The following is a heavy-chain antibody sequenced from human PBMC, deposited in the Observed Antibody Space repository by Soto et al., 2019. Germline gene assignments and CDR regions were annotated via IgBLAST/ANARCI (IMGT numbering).Heavy chain of an antibody. CDR3: ARDLALAGNY. V-gene: IGHV3-21*01. J-gene: IGHJ4*02. D-gene: IGHD6-19*01. Sequence: PRLSCAASGFTFSSYAMNWVRQTQEKGLEWVSSISSTSSYTHYSDSVKGRFTISRDNANNSLFLQMNSLRAEDTATYYCARDLALAGNYWGQGVLVTVSS. CDR2: ISSTSSYT. CDR1: GFTFSSYA.